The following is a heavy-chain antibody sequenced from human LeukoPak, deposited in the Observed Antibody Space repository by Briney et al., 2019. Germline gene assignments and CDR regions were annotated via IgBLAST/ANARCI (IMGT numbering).Heavy chain of an antibody. Sequence: GGSLRLSCAASGFTLSNYWLHWVRQAPGKGLVGVSRINSDGSSTSYADSVKGRFTISRDNAKNTLYLQMNSLRAEDTAVYYCARAGYSYGYKVDYWGQGTLVTVSS. D-gene: IGHD5-18*01. CDR2: INSDGSST. J-gene: IGHJ4*02. V-gene: IGHV3-74*01. CDR1: GFTLSNYW. CDR3: ARAGYSYGYKVDY.